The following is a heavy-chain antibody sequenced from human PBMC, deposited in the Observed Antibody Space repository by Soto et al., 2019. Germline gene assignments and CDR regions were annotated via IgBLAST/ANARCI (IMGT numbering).Heavy chain of an antibody. CDR2: INHSGST. D-gene: IGHD5-12*01. J-gene: IGHJ6*02. CDR1: GGSFSGYY. Sequence: SETLSLTCAVYGGSFSGYYWSWIRQPPGKGLEWIGEINHSGSTNYNPSLKSRVTISVDTSKNQFSLKLSSVTAADTAVYYCARGLRGYSYYGMDVWGPATTLTLSS. CDR3: ARGLRGYSYYGMDV. V-gene: IGHV4-34*01.